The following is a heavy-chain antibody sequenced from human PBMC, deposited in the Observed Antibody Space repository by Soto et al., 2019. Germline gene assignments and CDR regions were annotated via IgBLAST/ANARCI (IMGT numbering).Heavy chain of an antibody. CDR3: ARASLDRTIFGVVIIIYDY. CDR1: GGSFSGYY. V-gene: IGHV4-34*01. J-gene: IGHJ4*02. CDR2: INHSGST. D-gene: IGHD3-3*01. Sequence: SETLSLTCAVYGGSFSGYYWSWIRQPPGKGLEWIGEINHSGSTNYNPSLKSRVTISVDTSKNQFSLKLSSVTAADTALYYCARASLDRTIFGVVIIIYDYWGQGTLVTVSS.